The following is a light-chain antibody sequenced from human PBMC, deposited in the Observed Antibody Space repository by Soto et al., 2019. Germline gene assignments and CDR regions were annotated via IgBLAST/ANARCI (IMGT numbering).Light chain of an antibody. CDR2: ATS. V-gene: IGKV1-6*02. CDR3: QQYDNLPFT. CDR1: QGIRND. J-gene: IGKJ3*01. Sequence: AIQMTQSPPTLSASVGDRVTITCRASQGIRNDLGWYQQKPGKAPKLLIYATSSLQSGVPSRFSGSGSGTDFTLTISSLQPEDFATYYCQQYDNLPFTFGPGTKVDIK.